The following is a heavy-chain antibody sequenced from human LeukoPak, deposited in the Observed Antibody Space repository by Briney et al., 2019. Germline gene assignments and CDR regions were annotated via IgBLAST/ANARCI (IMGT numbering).Heavy chain of an antibody. CDR3: ARRDCSSFKCYSFDY. CDR2: ISSSSSYI. V-gene: IGHV3-21*04. CDR1: GFTFDDYA. Sequence: GGSLRLSCAASGFTFDDYAMHWVRQAPGKGPEWVSSISSSSSYIYYAGSVKGRFTISRDNAKNSLYLQMNSLRAEDTAVYYCARRDCSSFKCYSFDYWGQGILVTVSS. D-gene: IGHD2-2*01. J-gene: IGHJ4*02.